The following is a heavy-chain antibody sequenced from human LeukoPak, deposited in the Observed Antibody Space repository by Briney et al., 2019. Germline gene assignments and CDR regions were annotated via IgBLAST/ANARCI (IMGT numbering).Heavy chain of an antibody. J-gene: IGHJ6*03. V-gene: IGHV1-24*01. CDR3: ATVVRYCSSTSCYSYYYYMDV. Sequence: ASVKVSCKVSGYTLTELSMHWVRQAPGKGLEWVGGFDPEDGETIYAQKFQGRVTMTEDTSTDTAYMELSSLRSEDTAVYYCATVVRYCSSTSCYSYYYYMDVWGKGTTVTVSS. CDR1: GYTLTELS. CDR2: FDPEDGET. D-gene: IGHD2-2*01.